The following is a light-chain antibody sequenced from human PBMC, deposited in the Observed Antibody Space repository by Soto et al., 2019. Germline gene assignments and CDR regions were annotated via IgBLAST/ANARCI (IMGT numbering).Light chain of an antibody. CDR1: SSGIGD. CDR2: DVS. V-gene: IGLV2-14*01. J-gene: IGLJ1*01. Sequence: QSVLTQPASVSGSPGQSITISCTGASSGIGDFSWYQQQPGKAPKLITYDVSNRPSGVSNRFSGSKSGNTASLTISGLQADDEADYYCNSHTSGTTRAFGTGTKVTV. CDR3: NSHTSGTTRA.